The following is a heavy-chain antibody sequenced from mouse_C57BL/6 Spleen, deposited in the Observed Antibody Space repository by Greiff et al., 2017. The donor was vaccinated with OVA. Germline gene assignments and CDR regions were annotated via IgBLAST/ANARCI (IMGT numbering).Heavy chain of an antibody. CDR3: ASSSGYFDY. Sequence: EVKLMESGPGLVKPSQSLSLTCSVTGYSITSGYYWNWIRQFPGNKLEWMGYISYDGSNNYNPSLKNRISITRDTSKNQFFLKLNSVTTEDTATYYCASSSGYFDYWGQGTTLTVSS. CDR1: GYSITSGYY. CDR2: ISYDGSN. V-gene: IGHV3-6*01. J-gene: IGHJ2*01. D-gene: IGHD3-2*02.